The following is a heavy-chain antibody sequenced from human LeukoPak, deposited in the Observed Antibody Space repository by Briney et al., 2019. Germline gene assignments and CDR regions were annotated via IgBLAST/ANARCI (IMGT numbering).Heavy chain of an antibody. CDR1: GYTFTSYA. D-gene: IGHD1-7*01. CDR3: ARGVYNWNYGRRGAFDI. Sequence: GASVKVSCKASGYTFTSYAMHWVRQAPGQRLEWMGWINAGNGNTKYSQKFQGRVTITRDTSTSTAYMELRSLRSDDTAVYYCARGVYNWNYGRRGAFDIWGQGTMVTVSS. J-gene: IGHJ3*02. CDR2: INAGNGNT. V-gene: IGHV1-3*01.